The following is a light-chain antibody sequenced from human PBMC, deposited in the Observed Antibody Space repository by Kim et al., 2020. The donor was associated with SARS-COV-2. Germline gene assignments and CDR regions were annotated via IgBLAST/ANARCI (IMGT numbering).Light chain of an antibody. CDR3: QQSYSFPFT. Sequence: DIQMTQSPSSLSASVGDRVTITCRASQSITTYLNWYQQKPGKAPKLLIYAANSLQSGVPSRFSGSGSGTDFTLTISSLQPEDFATYYCQQSYSFPFTFGPGTRWISN. CDR1: QSITTY. CDR2: AAN. J-gene: IGKJ3*01. V-gene: IGKV1-39*01.